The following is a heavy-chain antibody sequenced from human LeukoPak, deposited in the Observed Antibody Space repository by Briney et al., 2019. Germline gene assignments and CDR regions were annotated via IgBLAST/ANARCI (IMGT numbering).Heavy chain of an antibody. CDR2: TYYNGNT. CDR1: GDSISNYP. Sequence: SETLSLTCTVSGDSISNYPWNWIRQPPGKGLKCIGYTYYNGNTNSNPSLRSRVSMSVDTSKNQFSLKLTSMTAADTAIYYCARRIVGTGWGRENWLDSWGQGTLVTVSS. J-gene: IGHJ5*01. V-gene: IGHV4-59*08. CDR3: ARRIVGTGWGRENWLDS. D-gene: IGHD3/OR15-3a*01.